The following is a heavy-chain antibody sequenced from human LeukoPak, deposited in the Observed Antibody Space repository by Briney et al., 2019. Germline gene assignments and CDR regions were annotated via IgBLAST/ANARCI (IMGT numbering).Heavy chain of an antibody. V-gene: IGHV1-2*02. J-gene: IGHJ6*03. CDR1: GYTFTGYY. D-gene: IGHD1-26*01. CDR3: ARGPELFYYYYMDV. CDR2: INPNSGGT. Sequence: GASVKVSCKASGYTFTGYYMHWVRQAPGQGLEWMGWINPNSGGTEYAQKFQGRVTMTRDTSISTAYMELSRLRSDDTAVYFCARGPELFYYYYMDVWGKGTTVTVSS.